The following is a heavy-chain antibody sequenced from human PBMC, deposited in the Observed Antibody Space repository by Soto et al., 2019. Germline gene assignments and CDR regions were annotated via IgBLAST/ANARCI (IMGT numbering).Heavy chain of an antibody. CDR2: GYSSGST. CDR1: GTSMTGHF. Sequence: QVQLQESGPRLVKASETLSLTCTVSGTSMTGHFWSWMRQPPGKGLEWIGYGYSSGSTPYNPSLKRRVTISLDTSKNHLSLRLGSVTSADTAVYYCARGVYLSLVRTGWFDPWGQGTLVTVSS. V-gene: IGHV4-59*11. D-gene: IGHD3-10*01. J-gene: IGHJ5*02. CDR3: ARGVYLSLVRTGWFDP.